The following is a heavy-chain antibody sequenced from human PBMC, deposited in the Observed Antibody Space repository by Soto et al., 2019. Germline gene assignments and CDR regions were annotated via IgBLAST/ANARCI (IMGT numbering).Heavy chain of an antibody. CDR1: GYTFTSYG. CDR3: ATDRGGATAFDI. V-gene: IGHV1-24*01. CDR2: FDPEDGET. D-gene: IGHD1-26*01. Sequence: GASVKVSCKASGYTFTSYGISWVRQAPGQGLEWMGGFDPEDGETIYAQKFQGRVTMTEDTSTDTAYMELSSLRSEDTAVYYCATDRGGATAFDIWGQGTMVTVSS. J-gene: IGHJ3*02.